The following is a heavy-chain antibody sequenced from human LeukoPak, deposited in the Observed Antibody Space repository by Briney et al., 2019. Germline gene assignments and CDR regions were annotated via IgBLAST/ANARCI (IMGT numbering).Heavy chain of an antibody. D-gene: IGHD2-2*01. Sequence: GSLRLSCAASGFTFSSYAMSWVCQAPGKGLEWVSAISGSGGNTYYADSVKGRFTISRDNSKNTLYVQMNSLRAEDTAVYYCAKESGSSTDFDYWGQGTLVTVSS. J-gene: IGHJ4*02. CDR2: ISGSGGNT. CDR3: AKESGSSTDFDY. V-gene: IGHV3-23*01. CDR1: GFTFSSYA.